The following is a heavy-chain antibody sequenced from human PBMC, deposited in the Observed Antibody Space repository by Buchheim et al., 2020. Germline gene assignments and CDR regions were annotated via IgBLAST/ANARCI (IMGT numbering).Heavy chain of an antibody. J-gene: IGHJ4*02. D-gene: IGHD3-16*02. Sequence: EVQLVESGGGLVQPGGSLRLSCAASGFTFSSYWMSWVRQAPGKGLEWVANIKQDGSEKYYVDSVKGRFTISRDNAKDSLYLQMNSLRAEDTAAYYCARDPDGVISLYYFDYWGQGTL. CDR1: GFTFSSYW. V-gene: IGHV3-7*03. CDR3: ARDPDGVISLYYFDY. CDR2: IKQDGSEK.